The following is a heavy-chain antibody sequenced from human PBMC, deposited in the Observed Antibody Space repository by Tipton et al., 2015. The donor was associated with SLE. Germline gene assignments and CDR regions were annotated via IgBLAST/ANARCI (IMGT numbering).Heavy chain of an antibody. D-gene: IGHD3-10*01. J-gene: IGHJ4*02. CDR3: ARGRYGSGPFGGY. CDR1: GGSFSGYY. V-gene: IGHV4-34*01. Sequence: TLSLTCAVYGGSFSGYYWTWIRQPPGKGLEWIGEISHGGITNYNPSLKSRVTISVDTSKNQFSLKLSSVTAADTAVYYCARGRYGSGPFGGYWGQGTLVTVSS. CDR2: ISHGGIT.